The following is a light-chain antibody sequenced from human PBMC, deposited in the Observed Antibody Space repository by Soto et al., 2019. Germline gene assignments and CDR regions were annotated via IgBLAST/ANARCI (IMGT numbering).Light chain of an antibody. J-gene: IGKJ1*01. CDR1: QRVINC. Sequence: IELPQAPSTLPLSAGASATLYCRAIQRVINCLAWYQHKPGQAPRILLYYQANSVTGSPPWFSGSGAGTDESTTIISREPQDDFVSYYHQRSNSPPGTFGQGTKV. V-gene: IGKV3-11*01. CDR3: HQRSNSPPGT. CDR2: YQA.